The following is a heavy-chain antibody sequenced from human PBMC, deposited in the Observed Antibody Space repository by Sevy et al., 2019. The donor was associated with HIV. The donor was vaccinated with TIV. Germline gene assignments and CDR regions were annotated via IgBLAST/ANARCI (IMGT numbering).Heavy chain of an antibody. Sequence: GGSLRLSCAASGFTFDDYAMHWVRQAPGKGLEWVSLISWDGGSTYYADSVKGRFTISRDNSKNSLYLQMNSLRAEDTALYYCAKDNIYHGSGRGGAFDIWGQVTMVTVSS. D-gene: IGHD3-10*01. V-gene: IGHV3-43D*04. CDR3: AKDNIYHGSGRGGAFDI. J-gene: IGHJ3*02. CDR1: GFTFDDYA. CDR2: ISWDGGST.